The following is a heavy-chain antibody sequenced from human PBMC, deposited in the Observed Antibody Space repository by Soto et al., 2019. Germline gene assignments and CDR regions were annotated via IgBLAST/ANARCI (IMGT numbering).Heavy chain of an antibody. J-gene: IGHJ4*02. CDR2: ISYDGSNK. CDR3: ARGGWDYLWGSYHDY. D-gene: IGHD3-16*02. CDR1: GFTFSSYG. V-gene: IGHV3-30*03. Sequence: GGSLRLSCAASGFTFSSYGMHWVRQAPGKGLEWVAVISYDGSNKYYADSVKGRFTISRDNSKNTLYLQMNSLRAEDTAVYYCARGGWDYLWGSYHDYWGQGTLVTVSS.